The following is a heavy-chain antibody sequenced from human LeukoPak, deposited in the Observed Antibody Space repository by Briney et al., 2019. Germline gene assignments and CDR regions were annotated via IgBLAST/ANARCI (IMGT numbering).Heavy chain of an antibody. Sequence: SETLSLTCAVYGGSFSGYYWSWIRQPPGKGLEWIGEINHSGSTNYNPSLESRVTISVDTSKDQFSLKLSSVTAADTAVYYCARGDYYDSTGSFDYWGQGTLVTVSS. D-gene: IGHD3-22*01. CDR1: GGSFSGYY. CDR2: INHSGST. V-gene: IGHV4-34*01. CDR3: ARGDYYDSTGSFDY. J-gene: IGHJ4*02.